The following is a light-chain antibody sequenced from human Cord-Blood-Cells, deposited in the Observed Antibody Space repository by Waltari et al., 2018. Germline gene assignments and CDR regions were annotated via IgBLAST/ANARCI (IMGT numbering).Light chain of an antibody. CDR3: QAWDSSTYV. V-gene: IGLV3-1*01. CDR1: KLGYKY. Sequence: SYELTQPPSVYASPGQTASTYCPGDKLGYKYACWYQQKPGQSPGLVIYQDSKRPSGIPERFSGSNAGNTATLTISGTQAMDEADYYGQAWDSSTYVFGTGTRVTVL. J-gene: IGLJ1*01. CDR2: QDS.